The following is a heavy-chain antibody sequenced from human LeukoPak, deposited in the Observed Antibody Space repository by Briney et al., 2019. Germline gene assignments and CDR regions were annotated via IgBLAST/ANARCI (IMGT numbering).Heavy chain of an antibody. D-gene: IGHD3-22*01. V-gene: IGHV4-61*02. J-gene: IGHJ3*02. CDR2: IYTSGST. CDR1: GGSISSGSYY. CDR3: ARSGGSYYYDSSGYYPDQDDAFDI. Sequence: SQTLSLTCTVSGGSISSGSYYWSWIRQPAGKGLEWIGRIYTSGSTNYNPSLKSRVTISVDTSKNQFSLKLSSVTAADTAVYYCARSGGSYYYDSSGYYPDQDDAFDIWGQGTMVTVSS.